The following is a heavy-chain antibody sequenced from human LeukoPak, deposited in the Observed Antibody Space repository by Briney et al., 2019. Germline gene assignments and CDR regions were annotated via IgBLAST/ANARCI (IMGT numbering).Heavy chain of an antibody. J-gene: IGHJ4*02. CDR3: AKNYGFDY. V-gene: IGHV3-30*02. Sequence: GGSLRLSCAASGFTFSSYGMHWVRQAPGKGLEWVAFIRYDGSDKYYADSVNGRFTISRDNSKNTLYLQMNSLRVEDTAVYYCAKNYGFDYWGQGTLVTVSS. D-gene: IGHD3-10*01. CDR2: IRYDGSDK. CDR1: GFTFSSYG.